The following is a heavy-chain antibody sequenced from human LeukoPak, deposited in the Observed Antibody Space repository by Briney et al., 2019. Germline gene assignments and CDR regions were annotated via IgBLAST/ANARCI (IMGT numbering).Heavy chain of an antibody. CDR3: AREWFSGSYFDY. CDR1: SGSISNYY. V-gene: IGHV4-59*12. J-gene: IGHJ4*02. Sequence: SETLSLTCTVSSGSISNYYWNCIRQPPGKGLEWIGYFFYSGTTKYNPSLKSRVTISLDTSRNQFSLILTSVTAADTAVYYCAREWFSGSYFDYWGQGTLVTVSS. CDR2: FFYSGTT. D-gene: IGHD1-26*01.